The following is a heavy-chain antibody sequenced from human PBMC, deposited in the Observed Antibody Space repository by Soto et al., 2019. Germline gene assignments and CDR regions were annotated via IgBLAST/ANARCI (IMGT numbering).Heavy chain of an antibody. Sequence: EVQLVESGGGVVQPGGSLRLSCAASGLTFSSYWMHWVRQAPGKGLVWVSRINSDGSRTSYADSVKGRFTISRDNAKNTLYLQMNSLRAEDTAVYYCAVAVAGPTAIGYWGQGTLVTVSS. D-gene: IGHD6-19*01. J-gene: IGHJ4*02. CDR1: GLTFSSYW. CDR2: INSDGSRT. CDR3: AVAVAGPTAIGY. V-gene: IGHV3-74*01.